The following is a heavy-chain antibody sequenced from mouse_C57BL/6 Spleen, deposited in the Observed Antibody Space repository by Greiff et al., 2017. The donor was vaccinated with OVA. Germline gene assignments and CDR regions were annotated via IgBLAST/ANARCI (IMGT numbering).Heavy chain of an antibody. CDR3: ARNYYGSHYAMDY. V-gene: IGHV5-12*01. CDR2: ISNGGGST. D-gene: IGHD1-1*01. Sequence: EVKLVESGGGLVQPGGSLKLSCAASGFTFSDYYMYWVRQTPEKRLEWVAYISNGGGSTYYPDTVKGRFTISRDNAKNTLYLQMSRLKSEDTAMYYCARNYYGSHYAMDYWGQGTSVTVSS. CDR1: GFTFSDYY. J-gene: IGHJ4*01.